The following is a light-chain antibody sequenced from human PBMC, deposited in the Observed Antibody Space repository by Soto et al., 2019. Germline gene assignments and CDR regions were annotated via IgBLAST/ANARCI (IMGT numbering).Light chain of an antibody. V-gene: IGKV1-5*03. CDR1: QSISSW. Sequence: DIQMTQSPSTLSASVGDRVTITCRASQSISSWLAWYQQKPGKAPKVLIYKASSLESGVPSRFXGSGSGTEFTLTISSLQPDDFATYYCQQYNSYSPWTFGQGTKVEI. CDR3: QQYNSYSPWT. J-gene: IGKJ1*01. CDR2: KAS.